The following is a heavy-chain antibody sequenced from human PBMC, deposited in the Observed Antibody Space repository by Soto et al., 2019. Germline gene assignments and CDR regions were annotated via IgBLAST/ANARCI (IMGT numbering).Heavy chain of an antibody. CDR1: GFTFNRYW. CDR3: TRTISALPGDDY. V-gene: IGHV3-7*01. Sequence: EVQLVASGGGLVQPGGSLRLSCAASGFTFNRYWMGWVRQAPGTGPEWRANRTQDGSVRYYVDSVKGRFTIYRDNVKNSVYLQMNSLRDDDTAVYYCTRTISALPGDDYWGQGTLVTVSS. J-gene: IGHJ4*02. CDR2: RTQDGSVR. D-gene: IGHD6-6*01.